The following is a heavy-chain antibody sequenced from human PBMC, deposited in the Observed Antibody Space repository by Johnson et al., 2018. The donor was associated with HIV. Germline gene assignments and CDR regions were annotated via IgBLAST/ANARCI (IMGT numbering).Heavy chain of an antibody. CDR2: ISYDGSNK. V-gene: IGHV3-30*04. J-gene: IGHJ3*01. Sequence: QVQLVESGGGVVQPGRSLRLSCAASGFTFSSYAMHWVRQAPGKGLEWVAIISYDGSNKYYADSVKGRFTISRDNSKNTVYLQMNSLRAEDTAVCYCARGIVEVQPRYRLLRDDVFDVWGQGTMVTVSS. CDR3: ARGIVEVQPRYRLLRDDVFDV. CDR1: GFTFSSYA. D-gene: IGHD2-15*01.